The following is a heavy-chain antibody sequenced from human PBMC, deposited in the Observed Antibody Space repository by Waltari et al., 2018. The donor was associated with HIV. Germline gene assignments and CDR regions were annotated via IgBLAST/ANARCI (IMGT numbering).Heavy chain of an antibody. J-gene: IGHJ4*02. CDR2: IYYSGST. D-gene: IGHD3-22*01. CDR1: GGSISSYY. CDR3: ARESRGLLLRRYYFDY. Sequence: QVQLQESGPGLVKPSETLSLTCSVSGGSISSYYWSWIRQPPGKGLEWIGYIYYSGSTNYNPSLKSRVTISVDTSKNQFSLKLTSVTAADTAVYYCARESRGLLLRRYYFDYWGQGTLVTVSS. V-gene: IGHV4-59*01.